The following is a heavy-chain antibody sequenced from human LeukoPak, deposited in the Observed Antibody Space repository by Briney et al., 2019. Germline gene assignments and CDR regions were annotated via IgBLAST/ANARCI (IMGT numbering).Heavy chain of an antibody. CDR3: ANNGGIAVAGSFDN. D-gene: IGHD6-19*01. J-gene: IGHJ4*02. CDR2: ISYEGRNK. CDR1: GFTFSGYG. Sequence: PGGSLRLSCAASGFTFSGYGMHWVRQAPGKGLEWVAVISYEGRNKLYAASVKGRFTISRDNSKNTLYLQMNSLRAEDTAVYYCANNGGIAVAGSFDNWGQGTLVTVSS. V-gene: IGHV3-30*18.